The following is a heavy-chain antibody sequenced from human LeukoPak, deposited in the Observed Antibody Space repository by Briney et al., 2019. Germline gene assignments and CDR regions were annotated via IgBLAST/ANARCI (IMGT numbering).Heavy chain of an antibody. V-gene: IGHV3-11*01. CDR2: ISSSGSTI. Sequence: GGSLRLSCAASGFTFSDYYMSWIRQAPGKGLEWVSYISSSGSTIYYADAVKGRFTISRDNAKNSLYLQMNSLRVEDTAFYYCAKDNRRHYTSGPNPDSLHWGQGALVTVSS. CDR1: GFTFSDYY. D-gene: IGHD6-19*01. J-gene: IGHJ4*02. CDR3: AKDNRRHYTSGPNPDSLH.